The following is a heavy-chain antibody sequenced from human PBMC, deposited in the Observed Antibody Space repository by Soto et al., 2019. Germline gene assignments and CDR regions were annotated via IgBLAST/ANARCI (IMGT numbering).Heavy chain of an antibody. J-gene: IGHJ5*02. V-gene: IGHV1-18*04. CDR2: ISAQNGNT. Sequence: QVPLVQSGAEVKRPGDSVKVSCKASGYTFANYGMSWVRQAPGQGLEWMGWISAQNGNTKYAQKFQGRVSMTADTSTSTGYRELRSLTSDDAAVYYCARDCPVPPATPNDWFDPWGQGTLVTVSP. D-gene: IGHD2-2*02. CDR3: ARDCPVPPATPNDWFDP. CDR1: GYTFANYG.